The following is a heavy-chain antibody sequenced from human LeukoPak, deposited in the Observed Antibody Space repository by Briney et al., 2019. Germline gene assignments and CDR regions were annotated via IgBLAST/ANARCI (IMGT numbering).Heavy chain of an antibody. D-gene: IGHD3-22*01. J-gene: IGHJ4*02. CDR1: GGSISSSSYY. V-gene: IGHV4-39*01. CDR2: IYYSGST. Sequence: SETLSLTCTVSGGSISSSSYYWGWIRQPPGKGLEWIGSIYYSGSTCYNPSLKSRVTISVDTSKNQFSLKLSSVTAADTAVYYCARHIPYYYDSSGYRYYFDYWGQGTLVTVSS. CDR3: ARHIPYYYDSSGYRYYFDY.